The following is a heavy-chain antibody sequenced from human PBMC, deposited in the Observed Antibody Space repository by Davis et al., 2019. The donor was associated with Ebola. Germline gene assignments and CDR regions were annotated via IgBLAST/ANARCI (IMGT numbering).Heavy chain of an antibody. CDR2: IKQDGSEK. J-gene: IGHJ4*02. D-gene: IGHD6-13*01. V-gene: IGHV3-7*01. CDR1: GFTFSSYW. CDR3: ARELYSSSWYYFDY. Sequence: GESLKISCAASGFTFSSYWMSWVRQAPGKGLEWVANIKQDGSEKYYVDSVKGRFTISRDNAKNSLYLQMNSLRAEDTAVYYCARELYSSSWYYFDYWGQGTLVTVSS.